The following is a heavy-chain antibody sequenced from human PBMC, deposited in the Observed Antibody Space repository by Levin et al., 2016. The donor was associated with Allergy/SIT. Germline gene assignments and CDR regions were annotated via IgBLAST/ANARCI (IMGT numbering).Heavy chain of an antibody. J-gene: IGHJ6*02. CDR3: ARDQSSWYDYYGMDV. D-gene: IGHD6-13*01. CDR2: INAGNGNT. V-gene: IGHV1-3*01. Sequence: WVRQAPGQRLEWMGWINAGNGNTKYSQKFQGRVTITRDTSASTAYMELSSLRSEDTAVYYCARDQSSWYDYYGMDVWGQGTTVTVSS.